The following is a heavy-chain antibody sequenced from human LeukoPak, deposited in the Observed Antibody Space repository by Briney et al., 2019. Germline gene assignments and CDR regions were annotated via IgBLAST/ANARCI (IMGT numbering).Heavy chain of an antibody. CDR2: INPSGGST. CDR1: GYTFTSYY. CDR3: ARGPFNPQTLPYYMDV. Sequence: ASVKVSCKASGYTFTSYYMHWVRQAPGQGLEWMGIINPSGGSTSYAQKFQGRVTMTRDTSTSTVYMELSSLRSEDTAVYYCARGPFNPQTLPYYMDVWGKGTTVTVSS. V-gene: IGHV1-46*01. D-gene: IGHD3-16*01. J-gene: IGHJ6*03.